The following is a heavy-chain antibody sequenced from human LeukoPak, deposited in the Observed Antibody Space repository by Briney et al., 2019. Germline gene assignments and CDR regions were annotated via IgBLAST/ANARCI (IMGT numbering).Heavy chain of an antibody. CDR1: GFTFSSYW. CDR2: IKQDGSEK. J-gene: IGHJ4*02. Sequence: GGSLRLSCAASGFTFSSYWMSWVRQAPGKGVEWVANIKQDGSEKYYVDSVKGRFTISRDNAKNSLYLQMNSLRAEDTAVYYCARDRVTMVRGVNYYFDYWGQGTLVTVSS. CDR3: ARDRVTMVRGVNYYFDY. V-gene: IGHV3-7*05. D-gene: IGHD3-10*01.